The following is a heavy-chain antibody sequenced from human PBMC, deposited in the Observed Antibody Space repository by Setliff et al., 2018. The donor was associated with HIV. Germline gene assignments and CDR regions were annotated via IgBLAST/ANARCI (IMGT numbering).Heavy chain of an antibody. CDR1: GGSISSGSNY. J-gene: IGHJ3*02. D-gene: IGHD3-22*01. CDR3: ARILLYDSSAYFVNAFDI. V-gene: IGHV4-61*09. CDR2: IYTSGST. Sequence: KTSETLSLTCTVSGGSISSGSNYWSWIRQPAGKGLEWIGHIYTSGSTNYNPPLKSRVTISVDTSNNQFYLKLSSVTAADTAVYYCARILLYDSSAYFVNAFDIWGQGTVVTVSS.